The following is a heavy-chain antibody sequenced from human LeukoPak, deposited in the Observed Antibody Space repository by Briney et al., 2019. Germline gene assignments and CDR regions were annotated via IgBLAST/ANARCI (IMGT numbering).Heavy chain of an antibody. V-gene: IGHV3-48*03. CDR3: ARVGLGSGLPFDC. J-gene: IGHJ4*02. Sequence: GGSLRLFCAASGFNFSTYEMNWVGQAPGRGLEWLSYIIGGGSTKYYAHSVKGRFTISRDNAKNSLYLQMNSLRAEDTAVYYCARVGLGSGLPFDCWGQGTLVSVSS. CDR2: IIGGGSTK. D-gene: IGHD3-3*01. CDR1: GFNFSTYE.